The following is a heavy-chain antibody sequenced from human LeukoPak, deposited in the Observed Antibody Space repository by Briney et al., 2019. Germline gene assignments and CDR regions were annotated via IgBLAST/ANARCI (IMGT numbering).Heavy chain of an antibody. CDR3: ASCLDRKITMVRGVTY. V-gene: IGHV3-74*01. CDR2: MNTDGSSI. Sequence: PGGSLRLSCAASGFTFSSHWMHWVRQAPGKGLVWVSRMNTDGSSINYADSVKGRFTISRDNSKNTLYLQMNSLRAEDTAVYYCASCLDRKITMVRGVTYWGQGTLVTVSS. CDR1: GFTFSSHW. D-gene: IGHD3-10*01. J-gene: IGHJ4*02.